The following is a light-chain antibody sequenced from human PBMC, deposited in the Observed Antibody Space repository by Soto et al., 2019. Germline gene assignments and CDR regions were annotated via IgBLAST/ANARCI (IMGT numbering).Light chain of an antibody. V-gene: IGKV3-11*01. CDR1: QSVSSY. J-gene: IGKJ1*01. CDR3: QQRSSWPPT. CDR2: DAS. Sequence: EIVLTQSPATLSLSPGERATLSCRASQSVSSYLAWYQQKPGQAPRLLIYDASNRATGIPARFSGSGSGTDFTLTISSLEPEDSAVYFCQQRSSWPPTFGQGTKVEIK.